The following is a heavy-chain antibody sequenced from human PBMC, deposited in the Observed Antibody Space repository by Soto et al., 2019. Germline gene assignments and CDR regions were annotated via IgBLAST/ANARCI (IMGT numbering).Heavy chain of an antibody. D-gene: IGHD2-21*01. V-gene: IGHV3-30-3*01. CDR3: ARGGNGGAYFDY. CDR1: GFTFSSYA. CDR2: ISYDGSYE. Sequence: QVQLVESGGGVVQPGRSLRLSCAASGFTFSSYAMHWVRQAPGKGLEWVAFISYDGSYEYYADSVKGRFTISRDNSKNTLYLQMNSLRAEDTAVYYCARGGNGGAYFDYWGQGTLVTVSS. J-gene: IGHJ4*02.